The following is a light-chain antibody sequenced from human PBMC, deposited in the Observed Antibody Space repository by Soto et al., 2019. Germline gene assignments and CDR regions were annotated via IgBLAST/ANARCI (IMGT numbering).Light chain of an antibody. Sequence: DIQMTQSPSTLSASVGDRDTITCRASQSISNWFAWYQQKPGKAPNLLIYKASSLESGVPSRFSGSGTGTQFTLTISSLQPADFATYCGQLYKSYPYSFRQGTKLEIK. CDR1: QSISNW. CDR3: QLYKSYPYS. CDR2: KAS. V-gene: IGKV1-5*03. J-gene: IGKJ2*03.